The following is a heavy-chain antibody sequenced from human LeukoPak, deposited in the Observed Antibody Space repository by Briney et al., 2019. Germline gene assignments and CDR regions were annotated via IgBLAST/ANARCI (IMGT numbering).Heavy chain of an antibody. CDR3: ARISPMITFGGVID. D-gene: IGHD3-16*02. V-gene: IGHV4-4*07. J-gene: IGHJ4*02. Sequence: YPSETLSLTCTVSGGSISSYYWSWIRQPAGKGLEWIGRIYTSGSTNYNPSLKSRVTMSVDTSKNQFSLKLSSVTAADTAVYYCARISPMITFGGVIDWGQGTLVTVSS. CDR2: IYTSGST. CDR1: GGSISSYY.